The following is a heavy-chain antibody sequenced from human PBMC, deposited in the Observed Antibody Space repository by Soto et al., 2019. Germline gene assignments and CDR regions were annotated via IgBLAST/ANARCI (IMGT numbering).Heavy chain of an antibody. Sequence: ASVKVSCKASGYTFTSYAITWVRQAPGQGLEWMGWISAYNGNTNYAQKLQGRVTMTTDTSTSTAYMELSSLRSEDTAVYYCARTLYGDNVDYWGQGTLVTVPQ. CDR3: ARTLYGDNVDY. J-gene: IGHJ4*02. CDR2: ISAYNGNT. CDR1: GYTFTSYA. V-gene: IGHV1-18*01. D-gene: IGHD4-17*01.